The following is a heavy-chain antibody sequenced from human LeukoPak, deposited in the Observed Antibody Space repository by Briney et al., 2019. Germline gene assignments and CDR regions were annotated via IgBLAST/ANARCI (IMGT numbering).Heavy chain of an antibody. CDR3: ARGGIAVAGYFGY. J-gene: IGHJ4*02. V-gene: IGHV3-23*01. D-gene: IGHD6-19*01. CDR2: ISDSGGST. CDR1: GLTFSSYA. Sequence: PGGSLRLSCAASGLTFSSYAMSWVRQAPGKGLEWVSVISDSGGSTYYGDSLKGRFTISRDNSKNTLYLQMNSLRAEDTAVYYCARGGIAVAGYFGYWGQGTLVTVSS.